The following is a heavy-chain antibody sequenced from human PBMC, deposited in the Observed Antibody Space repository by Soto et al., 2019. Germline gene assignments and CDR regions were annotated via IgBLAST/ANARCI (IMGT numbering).Heavy chain of an antibody. Sequence: PGGPLRLLCAASGFSFSDYYMTWIRQAPGKGLEWVSYISSNGHTIYYADSVKGRFTISRDSAKDSVYLQMNSLRAEDTAVDYCASLVHSWGQGTLVTGSS. V-gene: IGHV3-11*01. J-gene: IGHJ4*02. CDR3: ASLVHS. D-gene: IGHD2-8*02. CDR1: GFSFSDYY. CDR2: ISSNGHTI.